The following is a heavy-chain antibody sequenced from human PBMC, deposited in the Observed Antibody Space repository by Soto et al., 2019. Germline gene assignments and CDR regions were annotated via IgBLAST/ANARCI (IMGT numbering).Heavy chain of an antibody. V-gene: IGHV1-69*13. CDR2: IIPIFGTA. CDR3: ARDRGPSSGYYPYWFDP. Sequence: ASVKVSCKASGGTFSSYAITWVRQAPGQGLEWMGGIIPIFGTANYAQKFQARATITADESTSTAYMELSSLRSKDTAVYYCARDRGPSSGYYPYWFDPWGQGTLVTVSS. D-gene: IGHD3-22*01. CDR1: GGTFSSYA. J-gene: IGHJ5*02.